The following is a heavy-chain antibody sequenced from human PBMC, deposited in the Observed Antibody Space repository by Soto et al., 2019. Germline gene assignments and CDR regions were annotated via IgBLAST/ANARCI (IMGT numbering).Heavy chain of an antibody. CDR3: ARDHEGSSWYSNNWFDP. V-gene: IGHV3-30-3*01. CDR2: ISYDGSNK. Sequence: PGGSLRLSCAASGFTFSSYAMHWVRQAPGKGLEWVAVISYDGSNKYYADSVKGRFTISRDNSKNTLYLQMNSLRAEDTAVYYCARDHEGSSWYSNNWFDPWGQGTLVTVSS. CDR1: GFTFSSYA. J-gene: IGHJ5*02. D-gene: IGHD6-13*01.